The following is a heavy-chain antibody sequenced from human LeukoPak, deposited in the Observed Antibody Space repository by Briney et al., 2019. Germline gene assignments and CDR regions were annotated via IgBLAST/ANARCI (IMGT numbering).Heavy chain of an antibody. V-gene: IGHV1-18*01. Sequence: ASVKVSCKASGYTLTSFGISWVRQAPGQGPEWMGWISAYNGNTNYIQKFQGRVTMTTDTSTNTAYMELRSLTSDDTAVYYCARDLGLDTTMIFFDYWGQGTLVTVSS. J-gene: IGHJ4*02. CDR3: ARDLGLDTTMIFFDY. CDR1: GYTLTSFG. CDR2: ISAYNGNT. D-gene: IGHD5-18*01.